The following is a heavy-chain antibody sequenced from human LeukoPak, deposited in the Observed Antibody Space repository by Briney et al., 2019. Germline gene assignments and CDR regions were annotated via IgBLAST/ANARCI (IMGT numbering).Heavy chain of an antibody. Sequence: GGSLRLSCAASGFTFSSYWMSWVRQAPGKGLEWVANIKQDGSEKYYVDSVKGRFTISRDNAKNSLYLQMNSLRAEDTAVYYCARERWDCGGDCYPTLDYWGQGTLVTVSS. V-gene: IGHV3-7*01. CDR1: GFTFSSYW. D-gene: IGHD2-21*02. CDR3: ARERWDCGGDCYPTLDY. J-gene: IGHJ4*02. CDR2: IKQDGSEK.